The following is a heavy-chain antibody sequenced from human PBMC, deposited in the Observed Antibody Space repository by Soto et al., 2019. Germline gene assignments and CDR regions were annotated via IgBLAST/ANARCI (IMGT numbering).Heavy chain of an antibody. D-gene: IGHD3-16*01. CDR2: VYYSGTT. Sequence: SETLSLTCTVSGGSISSSNYYWGWIRQPPGKGLEWIGSVYYSGTTYYNPSVKSLVTISVDKTKNQFSQKLRSVTAADTVVYYVARQPHHQGVFHYYGMDVWGQGTTVTVSS. V-gene: IGHV4-39*01. CDR3: ARQPHHQGVFHYYGMDV. CDR1: GGSISSSNYY. J-gene: IGHJ6*02.